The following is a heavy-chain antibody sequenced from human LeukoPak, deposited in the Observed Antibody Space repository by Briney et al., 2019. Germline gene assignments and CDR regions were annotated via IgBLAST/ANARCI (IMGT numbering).Heavy chain of an antibody. CDR3: ARAARGGGGVSDR. CDR2: IYTSGST. CDR1: GGSISSGSYY. J-gene: IGHJ4*02. V-gene: IGHV4-61*02. D-gene: IGHD3-16*01. Sequence: SQTLSLTCTVSGGSISSGSYYWSWIRQPAGKGLEWIGRIYTSGSTNYNPSLKSRVTISVDTSKNQFSLKLSSVTAADTAVYYCARAARGGGGVSDRWGQGTLVTVSS.